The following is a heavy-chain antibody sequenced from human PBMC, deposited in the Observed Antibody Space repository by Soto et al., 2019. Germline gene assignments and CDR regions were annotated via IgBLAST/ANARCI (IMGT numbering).Heavy chain of an antibody. CDR2: IFHSGTT. D-gene: IGHD5-12*01. V-gene: IGHV4-59*01. Sequence: PSETLSLTCTVSGASISSSYWSWIRQSPGKGLEWIGYIFHSGTTNYNPSLKSRVTISVDTSKNQLSLNLSSLTTADTAVYFCERGGDRDSGTSSGVGGFDYWGQGTLVTVCS. J-gene: IGHJ4*02. CDR3: ERGGDRDSGTSSGVGGFDY. CDR1: GASISSSY.